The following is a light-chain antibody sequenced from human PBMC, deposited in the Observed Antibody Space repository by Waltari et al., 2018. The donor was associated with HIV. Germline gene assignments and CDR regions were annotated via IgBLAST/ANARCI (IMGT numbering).Light chain of an antibody. J-gene: IGLJ3*02. CDR2: GNT. V-gene: IGLV1-40*01. Sequence: QSVLTQPPSVSGAPGQRVTISCTGSTSNIGAGYDVHWYQQLPGTAPKLLMYGNTKRPSGVPDRFSGSKSGTSASLAITGLQAEDEADYYCQSYDSSLSTSVFGGGTKLTVL. CDR1: TSNIGAGYD. CDR3: QSYDSSLSTSV.